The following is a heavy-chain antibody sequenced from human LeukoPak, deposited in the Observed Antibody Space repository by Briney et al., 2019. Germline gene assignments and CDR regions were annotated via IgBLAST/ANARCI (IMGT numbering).Heavy chain of an antibody. CDR3: ARTDSSSLGGY. J-gene: IGHJ4*02. Sequence: PSETLSLTCTVSGGSISSSSYYWGWIRQPPGKGLEWIGSIYYSGSTYYNPSLKSRVTISVDTSKNQFSLKLSSVTAADTAVYYRARTDSSSLGGYWGQGTLVTVSS. V-gene: IGHV4-39*01. D-gene: IGHD6-13*01. CDR1: GGSISSSSYY. CDR2: IYYSGST.